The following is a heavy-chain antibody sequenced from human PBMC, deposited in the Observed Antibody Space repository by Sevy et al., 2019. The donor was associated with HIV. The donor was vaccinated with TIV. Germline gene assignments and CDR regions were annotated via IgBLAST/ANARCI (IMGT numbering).Heavy chain of an antibody. J-gene: IGHJ4*02. CDR3: VGRRHSYSFSWSYHFDF. Sequence: GGSLRLSCAASGFTFSDYYMNWIRQAPGKGLEWISYISTTGSAINYADSVKGRFAISRDNSKNSLYLQMNSLRAEDTAVYFCVGRRHSYSFSWSYHFDFWGQGTVVTVSS. CDR2: ISTTGSAI. V-gene: IGHV3-11*01. D-gene: IGHD5-18*01. CDR1: GFTFSDYY.